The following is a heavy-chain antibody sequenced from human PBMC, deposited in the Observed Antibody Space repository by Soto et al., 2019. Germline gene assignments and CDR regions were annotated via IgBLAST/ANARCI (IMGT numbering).Heavy chain of an antibody. CDR1: GFTFSTFA. CDR2: ISNDGITK. V-gene: IGHV3-30*03. J-gene: IGHJ4*02. D-gene: IGHD6-19*01. CDR3: YSSGW. Sequence: QVQLVESGGGVVQPGRSLRLSCAASGFTFSTFAMHWVRQAPGKGLEWVALISNDGITKYYAESVKGRFTISRDNSKNTLYLEMDSLGTEDTAVYYAYSSGWWGQGTRVTVSS.